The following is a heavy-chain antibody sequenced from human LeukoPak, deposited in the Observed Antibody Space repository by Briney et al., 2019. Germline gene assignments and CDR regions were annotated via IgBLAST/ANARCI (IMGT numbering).Heavy chain of an antibody. CDR1: GYTFTGYY. D-gene: IGHD1-7*01. Sequence: ASVKVSCKASGYTFTGYYMHWVRQAPGQGLEWMGRINPNSGGTNYAQKFQGRVTMTRDTSISTAYMELSRLRPDDTAVYYCARWVAGTTFDYWGQGTLVTVSS. CDR2: INPNSGGT. J-gene: IGHJ4*02. V-gene: IGHV1-2*06. CDR3: ARWVAGTTFDY.